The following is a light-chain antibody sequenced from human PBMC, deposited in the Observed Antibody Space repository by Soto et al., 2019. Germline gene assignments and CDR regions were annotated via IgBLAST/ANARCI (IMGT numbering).Light chain of an antibody. V-gene: IGKV3-11*01. CDR2: DAS. Sequence: EIVLTQSPATLSLSPGERAKISGRASQSVSSYLAWYPKKPGQPPRLLIYDASNRATGIPARFSGSGSGTEFNLTISSLQSEDFALYYCQQYNDWTLTFGQGTKVDIK. CDR3: QQYNDWTLT. CDR1: QSVSSY. J-gene: IGKJ1*01.